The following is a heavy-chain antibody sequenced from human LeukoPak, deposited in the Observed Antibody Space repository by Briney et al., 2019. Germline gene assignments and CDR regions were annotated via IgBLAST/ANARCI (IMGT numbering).Heavy chain of an antibody. D-gene: IGHD1-26*01. Sequence: SETLSLTCTVSGGSISSYYWSWIRQPPGKGLEWIGYIYYSGSTNYNPSLKSRVTISVDTSKNQFSLKLSSVTAADTAVYYCARGVGGSSDYWGQGTLVTVSS. V-gene: IGHV4-59*01. CDR1: GGSISSYY. CDR3: ARGVGGSSDY. CDR2: IYYSGST. J-gene: IGHJ4*02.